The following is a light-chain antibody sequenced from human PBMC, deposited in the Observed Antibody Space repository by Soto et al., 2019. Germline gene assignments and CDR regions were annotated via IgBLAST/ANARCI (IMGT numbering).Light chain of an antibody. Sequence: QTVVTQPPSASGTPGQTIGISCSGGSSSIGSHTVNWYQQLPGTAPRLLIYSNTQRPSGVSDRFSGSKSGTSASLAISGLQSEYEGDYFCAAWDDSLNGVVFGGGTKLTVL. CDR2: SNT. J-gene: IGLJ2*01. V-gene: IGLV1-44*01. CDR1: SSSIGSHT. CDR3: AAWDDSLNGVV.